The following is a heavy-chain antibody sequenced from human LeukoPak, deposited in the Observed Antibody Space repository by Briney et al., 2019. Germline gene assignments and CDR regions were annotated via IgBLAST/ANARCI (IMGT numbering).Heavy chain of an antibody. CDR1: GYTFTSYD. CDR3: ARDGPAAGNEDDY. CDR2: MNPNSGNT. V-gene: IGHV1-8*01. D-gene: IGHD6-13*01. Sequence: ASVKVSCKASGYTFTSYDINWVRQATGQGLEWMGWMNPNSGNTGYAQKFQGRATMTRNTSISTAYMELSSLRSEDTAVYYCARDGPAAGNEDDYWGQGTLVTVSS. J-gene: IGHJ4*02.